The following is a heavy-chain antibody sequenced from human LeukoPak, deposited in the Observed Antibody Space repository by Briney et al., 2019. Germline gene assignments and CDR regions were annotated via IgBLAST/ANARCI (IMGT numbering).Heavy chain of an antibody. V-gene: IGHV4-31*03. CDR1: GGSISSGGYY. CDR3: ARERNCGGDCYSSWLDL. Sequence: SETLSLTCTVSGGSISSGGYYWSWIRQHPGKDLEWIGYMHYSGSTFYSSSLKSRVTISLDTSNNQFSLKLSSVTAADTAVYYCARERNCGGDCYSSWLDLWGQGTLVTVSS. D-gene: IGHD2-21*02. CDR2: MHYSGST. J-gene: IGHJ5*02.